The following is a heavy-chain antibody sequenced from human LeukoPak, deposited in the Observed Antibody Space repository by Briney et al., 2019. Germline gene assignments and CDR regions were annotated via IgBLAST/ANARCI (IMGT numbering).Heavy chain of an antibody. V-gene: IGHV3-20*04. CDR2: INWNGGST. D-gene: IGHD2-15*01. CDR3: ARGLVVVAATYAFDI. Sequence: GGSLRLSCAASGFTFSSYEMSWARQAPGKGLEWVSGINWNGGSTGYADSVKGRFTISRDNAKNSLYLQMNSLRAEDTALYYCARGLVVVAATYAFDIWGQGTMVTVSS. J-gene: IGHJ3*02. CDR1: GFTFSSYE.